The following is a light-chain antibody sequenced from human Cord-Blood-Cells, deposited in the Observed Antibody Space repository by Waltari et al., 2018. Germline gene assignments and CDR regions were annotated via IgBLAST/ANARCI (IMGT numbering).Light chain of an antibody. CDR1: QSISSY. J-gene: IGKJ4*01. Sequence: DIQMTQSPSSLSVSVGDRVTITCRASQSISSYLNWYQQKLGKAPKLLIYAASSLQSGVPSRFSGSGSGTDFTLTISSLQPEDFATYYCQQSYSTPPTFGGGTKVEIK. CDR2: AAS. CDR3: QQSYSTPPT. V-gene: IGKV1-39*01.